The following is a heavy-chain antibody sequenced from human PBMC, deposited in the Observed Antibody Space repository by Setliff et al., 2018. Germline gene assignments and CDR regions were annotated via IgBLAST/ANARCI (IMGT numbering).Heavy chain of an antibody. CDR2: INHRGST. Sequence: SETLSLTCAAYGGTFSDYYWTWIRQPPGKGLEWVGEINHRGSTTYNPSLKSRVTISVDTSKNQFSLKLTSMTAADTAVYYCARGITSGGYWGQRFLYLDVWGRGTTVTVS. CDR3: ARGITSGGYWGQRFLYLDV. CDR1: GGTFSDYY. D-gene: IGHD3-22*01. V-gene: IGHV4-34*01. J-gene: IGHJ6*03.